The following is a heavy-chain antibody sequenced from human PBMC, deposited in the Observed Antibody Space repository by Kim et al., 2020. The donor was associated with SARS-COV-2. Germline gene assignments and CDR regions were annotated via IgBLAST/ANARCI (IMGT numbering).Heavy chain of an antibody. V-gene: IGHV3-48*02. D-gene: IGHD2-15*01. Sequence: GGSLRLSCAASGFTFSSYSMNWVRQAPGKGLEWVSYISSSSSTIYYADSVKGRFTISRDNAKNSLYLQMNSLRDEDTAVYYCAREARSGGSFLGKRSDYWGQGTLVTVSS. CDR1: GFTFSSYS. J-gene: IGHJ4*02. CDR3: AREARSGGSFLGKRSDY. CDR2: ISSSSSTI.